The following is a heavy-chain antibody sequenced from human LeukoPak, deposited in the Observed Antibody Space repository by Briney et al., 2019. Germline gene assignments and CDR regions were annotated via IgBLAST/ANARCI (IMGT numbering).Heavy chain of an antibody. Sequence: GGSLRLSCAASGFAFSDYYMSWIRQAPGKGLEWVSYISSSSSTMYYADSVKGLFTISRDNAKNSLYLQINSLRAEDAAVYYCATGPGYCSSTSCSVFYYWGQGTLVAVSS. CDR1: GFAFSDYY. CDR3: ATGPGYCSSTSCSVFYY. D-gene: IGHD2-2*01. V-gene: IGHV3-11*01. J-gene: IGHJ4*02. CDR2: ISSSSSTM.